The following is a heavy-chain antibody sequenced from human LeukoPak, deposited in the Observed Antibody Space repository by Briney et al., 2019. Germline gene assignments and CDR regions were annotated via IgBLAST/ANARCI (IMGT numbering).Heavy chain of an antibody. CDR2: ISSSSSYI. CDR1: GFTFSSYS. V-gene: IGHV3-21*01. J-gene: IGHJ4*02. CDR3: ARSVWFGELLSDY. D-gene: IGHD3-10*01. Sequence: PGGSLRLSCAASGFTFSSYSMNWVRQAPGKGLEWVSSISSSSSYIYYADSVKGRFTISRDNAKNSLYLQTNSLRAEDTAVYYCARSVWFGELLSDYWGQGTLVTVSS.